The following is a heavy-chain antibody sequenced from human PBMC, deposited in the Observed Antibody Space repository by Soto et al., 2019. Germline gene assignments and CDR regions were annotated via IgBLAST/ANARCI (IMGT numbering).Heavy chain of an antibody. V-gene: IGHV4-31*03. CDR2: IYYSGST. D-gene: IGHD3-22*01. J-gene: IGHJ4*02. Sequence: SETLSLTCTVSGCSISSGGYYWSWIRQHPGKGLEWIGYIYYSGSTYYNPSLKSRVTISVDTSKNQFSLKLSSVTAADTAVYYCARDKDDSSGYPHFDYWGQGTLVTVSS. CDR1: GCSISSGGYY. CDR3: ARDKDDSSGYPHFDY.